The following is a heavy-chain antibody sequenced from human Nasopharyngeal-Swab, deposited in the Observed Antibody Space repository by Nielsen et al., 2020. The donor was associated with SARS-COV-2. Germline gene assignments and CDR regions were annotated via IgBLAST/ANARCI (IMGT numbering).Heavy chain of an antibody. Sequence: VRQAPGKGLEWVAVISYDGSNKYYADSVKGRFTISRDIPKNTLYLQMSSLRTEDTALYYFVKDLPGSYSFEIWGQGTMVTVSS. CDR2: ISYDGSNK. V-gene: IGHV3-30*18. D-gene: IGHD1-26*01. CDR3: VKDLPGSYSFEI. J-gene: IGHJ3*02.